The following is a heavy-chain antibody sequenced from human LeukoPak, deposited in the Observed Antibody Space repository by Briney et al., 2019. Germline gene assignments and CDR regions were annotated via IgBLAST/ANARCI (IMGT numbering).Heavy chain of an antibody. CDR3: AKSGPDFWSGFFSWRDTVPN. CDR1: GFTVSSDA. V-gene: IGHV3-23*01. Sequence: GGSLRLSCAASGFTVSSDAISWVRQAPRKGREWVSASSGSGGSTYYADSVNGRFTISRDNYKNTLYLPLNRLRHEETDVYYCAKSGPDFWSGFFSWRDTVPNWGQGTLVTVSS. CDR2: SSGSGGST. J-gene: IGHJ4*02. D-gene: IGHD3-3*01.